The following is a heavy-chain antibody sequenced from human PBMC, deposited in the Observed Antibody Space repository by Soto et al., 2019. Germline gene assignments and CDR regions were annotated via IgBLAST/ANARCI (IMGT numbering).Heavy chain of an antibody. D-gene: IGHD2-21*01. J-gene: IGHJ6*02. CDR3: ARRQKGEGGECYYSLYCYGMDV. Sequence: GESLKISCQGSGYSFASYWIGWVRQMPGKGLEWMGRIDPSDSYTNYSPSFQGHVTISADKSSSTAYLQSSSLTASDTAMYYCARRQKGEGGECYYSLYCYGMDVWGQGTTVTVS. V-gene: IGHV5-10-1*01. CDR2: IDPSDSYT. CDR1: GYSFASYW.